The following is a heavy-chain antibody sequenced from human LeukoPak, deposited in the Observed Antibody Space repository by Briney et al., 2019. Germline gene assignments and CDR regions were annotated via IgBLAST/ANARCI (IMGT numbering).Heavy chain of an antibody. CDR2: ISVYNGNT. V-gene: IGHV1-18*01. CDR1: GDTCTSFG. Sequence: GASVKVSCKTSGDTCTSFGISWVRQAPGQGLEWMGWISVYNGNTNYAQKFQGRVTMTTDTSTSTAYMELRSLRSDDTAVYYCARDRSAAGSLDYWGQGTLVTVSS. CDR3: ARDRSAAGSLDY. J-gene: IGHJ4*02. D-gene: IGHD6-13*01.